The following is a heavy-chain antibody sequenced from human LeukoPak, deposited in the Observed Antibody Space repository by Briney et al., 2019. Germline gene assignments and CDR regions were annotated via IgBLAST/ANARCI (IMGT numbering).Heavy chain of an antibody. J-gene: IGHJ4*02. CDR1: GGSMNNHY. Sequence: SETLSLTCTVSGGSMNNHYWSWIRQPPGKGLEWIGEINHSGSTNYNPSLKSRVTISVDTSKNQFSLNLSSVTAADTAVYYCARGLRYYYDSSGYFRKYFDYWGQGTLVTVSS. D-gene: IGHD3-22*01. CDR2: INHSGST. CDR3: ARGLRYYYDSSGYFRKYFDY. V-gene: IGHV4-34*01.